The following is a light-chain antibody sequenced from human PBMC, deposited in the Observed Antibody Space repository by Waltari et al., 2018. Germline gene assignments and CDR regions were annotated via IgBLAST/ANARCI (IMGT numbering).Light chain of an antibody. Sequence: QAVVTQEPSLTVSPAGPVTLTCGSSTGALTSGHSPYWFQQKSVQAPRTLLSDTSNKHSWTPARFSGSLLGGKAALTLSGAQPEDEADYYCLLSYSGARVFGGGTKLTVL. CDR3: LLSYSGARV. V-gene: IGLV7-46*01. CDR1: TGALTSGHS. CDR2: DTS. J-gene: IGLJ2*01.